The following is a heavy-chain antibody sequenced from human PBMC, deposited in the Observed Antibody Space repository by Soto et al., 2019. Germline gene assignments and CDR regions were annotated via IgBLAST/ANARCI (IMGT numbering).Heavy chain of an antibody. CDR2: INHSGST. J-gene: IGHJ4*02. CDR1: GGSFSGYY. V-gene: IGHV4-34*01. D-gene: IGHD4-17*01. Sequence: SETLSLTCAVYGGSFSGYYWSWIRQPPGKGLEWIGEINHSGSTNFNPSLKSRVTISVDTSKNQFSLKLSSMTAADTAVYYCARARTPSVTTIGYFDYWGQGTLVTVSS. CDR3: ARARTPSVTTIGYFDY.